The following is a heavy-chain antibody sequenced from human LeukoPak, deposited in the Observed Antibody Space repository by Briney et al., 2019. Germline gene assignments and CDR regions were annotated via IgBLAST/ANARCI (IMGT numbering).Heavy chain of an antibody. V-gene: IGHV3-30*18. D-gene: IGHD1-26*01. CDR3: AKAAGGATSLFDY. J-gene: IGHJ4*02. CDR1: GFTFSNYG. Sequence: PGGSLRLSCAASGFTFSNYGMHWVRQAPGKGLEWVAVISDDGSNKYYADSVKGRFTISRDNSKNTLCLQMNSLRAEDTAVYYCAKAAGGATSLFDYWGQGTLGTVSS. CDR2: ISDDGSNK.